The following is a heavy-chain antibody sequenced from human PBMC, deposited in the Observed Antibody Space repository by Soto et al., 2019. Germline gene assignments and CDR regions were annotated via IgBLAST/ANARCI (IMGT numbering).Heavy chain of an antibody. Sequence: PSETLSLTSTVSGGTISSYYWSWIRQPPGKGLEWIGYIYYSGSTNYNPSLKSRVTISVDTSKNQFSLKLSPVTAADTAVYYCARYHNTMVRGVITHWFGPWGQGTLVTVSS. CDR2: IYYSGST. J-gene: IGHJ5*02. CDR1: GGTISSYY. D-gene: IGHD3-10*01. CDR3: ARYHNTMVRGVITHWFGP. V-gene: IGHV4-59*01.